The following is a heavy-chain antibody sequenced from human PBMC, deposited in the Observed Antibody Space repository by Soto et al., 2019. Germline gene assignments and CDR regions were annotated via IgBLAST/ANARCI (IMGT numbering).Heavy chain of an antibody. V-gene: IGHV1-18*01. CDR3: AEHSSSSGGYYYGMDV. CDR1: GDTFTSYG. J-gene: IGHJ6*02. CDR2: ISAYNGNT. Sequence: AASVKVSCKASGDTFTSYGISWVRQAPGQGLEWMGWISAYNGNTNYAQKLQGRVTMTTDTSTSTAYMELRSLRSDDTAVYYCAEHSSSSGGYYYGMDVWGQGTTVTVSS. D-gene: IGHD6-6*01.